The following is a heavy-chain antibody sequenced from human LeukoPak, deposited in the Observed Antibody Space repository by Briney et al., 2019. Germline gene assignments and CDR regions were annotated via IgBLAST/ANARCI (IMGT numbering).Heavy chain of an antibody. J-gene: IGHJ4*02. CDR1: GFTFTSYD. D-gene: IGHD2/OR15-2a*01. CDR2: ISYDGSNK. Sequence: AGGSLRLSCEASGFTFTSYDIHWVRQAPGKGLEWVAVISYDGSNKFYADSVKGQFTISRDNSKNTLYLQMISLRAEDTAVYYCVRGYCSRTTCGPFDYWGQGTLVTVSS. CDR3: VRGYCSRTTCGPFDY. V-gene: IGHV3-30-3*01.